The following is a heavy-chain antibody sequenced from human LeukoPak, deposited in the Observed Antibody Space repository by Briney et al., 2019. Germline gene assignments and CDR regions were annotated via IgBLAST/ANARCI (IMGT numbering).Heavy chain of an antibody. V-gene: IGHV3-7*04. Sequence: GALMIFSWAGSGCTLSRYGVAWVRRAPGKGLEWVADLNEDGSDKYYVDPVKGRFTISRDNAKNSLYLQMNNLRAEDTAVYYCARGGSWDVDFWGQGSLVTVSS. CDR2: LNEDGSDK. CDR3: ARGGSWDVDF. D-gene: IGHD6-13*01. J-gene: IGHJ4*02. CDR1: GCTLSRYG.